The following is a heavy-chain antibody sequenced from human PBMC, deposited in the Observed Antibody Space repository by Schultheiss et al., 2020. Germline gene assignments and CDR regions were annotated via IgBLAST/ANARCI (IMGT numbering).Heavy chain of an antibody. D-gene: IGHD1-26*01. J-gene: IGHJ4*02. V-gene: IGHV3-23*01. CDR1: GFTFSSYA. Sequence: WGSLRLACAASGFTFSSYAMSWVRQAPGKGLEWVSAISGSGGSTYYADSVKGRFTISRDNSKNTLYLQMNSLRAEDTAVYYCAKDRSGSYYRYYFDYWGPGTLVTVAS. CDR2: ISGSGGST. CDR3: AKDRSGSYYRYYFDY.